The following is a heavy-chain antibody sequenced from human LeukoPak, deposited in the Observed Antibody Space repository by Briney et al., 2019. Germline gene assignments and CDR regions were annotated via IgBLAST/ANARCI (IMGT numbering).Heavy chain of an antibody. J-gene: IGHJ4*02. V-gene: IGHV3-33*01. CDR1: GFTFSSYG. CDR2: IWYDGSNK. CDR3: ARRRKDSSGWYIDY. Sequence: GGPLRLSCAASGFTFSSYGMHWVRQAPGKGLEWVAVIWYDGSNKYYADSVKGRFTISRDNSKNTLYLQMNSLRAEDTAVYYCARRRKDSSGWYIDYWGQGTLVIVSS. D-gene: IGHD6-19*01.